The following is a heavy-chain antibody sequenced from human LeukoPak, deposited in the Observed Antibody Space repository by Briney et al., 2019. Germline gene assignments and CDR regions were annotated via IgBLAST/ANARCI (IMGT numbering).Heavy chain of an antibody. Sequence: PSETLSLTCAVYGGSFSGYYWSWIRQPPGKGLEWIGEINHSGSTNYNPSLKSRVTISVDTSKNQFSLKLSSVTAADTAVYYCAREDFAWSEQQLVIAHYWGQGTLVTVSS. CDR1: GGSFSGYY. J-gene: IGHJ4*02. CDR2: INHSGST. CDR3: AREDFAWSEQQLVIAHY. D-gene: IGHD6-13*01. V-gene: IGHV4-34*01.